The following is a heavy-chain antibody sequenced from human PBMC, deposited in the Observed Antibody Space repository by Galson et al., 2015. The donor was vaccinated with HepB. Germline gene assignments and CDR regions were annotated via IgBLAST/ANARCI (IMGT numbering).Heavy chain of an antibody. CDR3: ARDLGPRGLYFDY. CDR1: GFTFSSYW. Sequence: SLRLSCAASGFTFSSYWMSWVRQAPGKGLEWVANIKQDGSEKYYVDSVKGRFTISRDNAKNSLYLQMNSLRAEDTAVYYCARDLGPRGLYFDYWGQGTLVTVSS. CDR2: IKQDGSEK. J-gene: IGHJ4*02. V-gene: IGHV3-7*03. D-gene: IGHD3-16*01.